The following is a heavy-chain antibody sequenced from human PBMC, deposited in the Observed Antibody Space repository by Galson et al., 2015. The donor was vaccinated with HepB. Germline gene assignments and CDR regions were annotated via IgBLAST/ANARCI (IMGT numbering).Heavy chain of an antibody. D-gene: IGHD6-13*01. CDR2: IIPIFGTA. J-gene: IGHJ5*02. Sequence: SVKVSCKASGGTFSSYAIRWVRQAPGQGLEWMGGIIPIFGTANYAQKFQGRVTITADESTSTAYMELSSLRSEDTAVYYCARGLRQQLDRPFDPWGQGTLVTVSS. V-gene: IGHV1-69*13. CDR3: ARGLRQQLDRPFDP. CDR1: GGTFSSYA.